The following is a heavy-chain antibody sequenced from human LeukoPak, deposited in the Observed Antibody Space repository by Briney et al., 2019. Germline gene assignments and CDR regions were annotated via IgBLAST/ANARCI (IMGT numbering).Heavy chain of an antibody. D-gene: IGHD5-24*01. CDR3: SRDGGNGYNDIDY. J-gene: IGHJ4*02. CDR1: GFTFSIYG. Sequence: GRSLRLSCAASGFTFSIYGMHWVRQAPGKGLESVAVISHDGINKYYAGSVKGRFTISRDNSQNTLYLQMNSLRAEDTAVYFCSRDGGNGYNDIDYWGQGTLVTVSS. V-gene: IGHV3-30-3*01. CDR2: ISHDGINK.